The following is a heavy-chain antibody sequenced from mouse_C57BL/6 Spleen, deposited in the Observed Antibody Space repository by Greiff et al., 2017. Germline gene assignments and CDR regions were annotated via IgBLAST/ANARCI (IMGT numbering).Heavy chain of an antibody. CDR2: IYPSDSET. J-gene: IGHJ3*01. CDR3: ARDGGSGAWFAY. CDR1: GYTFTSYW. D-gene: IGHD1-1*01. V-gene: IGHV1-61*01. Sequence: QVQLQQPGAELVRPGSSVKLSCKASGYTFTSYWMDWVKQRPGQGLEWIGNIYPSDSETHYNQKFKDKATLTVDKSSSTAYMQLSSLTSEDSAVYDCARDGGSGAWFAYWGQGTLVTVSA.